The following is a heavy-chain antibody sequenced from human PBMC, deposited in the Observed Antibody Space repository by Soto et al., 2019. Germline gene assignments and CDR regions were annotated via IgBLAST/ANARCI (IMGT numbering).Heavy chain of an antibody. J-gene: IGHJ4*02. Sequence: QLQLQESGPGLVKPSETLSLTCTVSGGSISSSRHDWGWIRQPPGKGLEWIGSIYYSGTTYYNPSLKSRVTIPQATSKNRSALKLSFVPAADTAVYYCARSANWYFDYWGQGPLVTVSS. D-gene: IGHD1-1*01. V-gene: IGHV4-39*01. CDR1: GGSISSSRHD. CDR2: IYYSGTT. CDR3: ARSANWYFDY.